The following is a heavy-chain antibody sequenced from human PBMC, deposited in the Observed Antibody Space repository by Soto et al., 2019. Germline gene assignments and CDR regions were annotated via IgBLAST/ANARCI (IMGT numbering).Heavy chain of an antibody. Sequence: SETLSLTCAVYGGSFSGYYWSWIRQPPGKGLEWIGEINHIGSTNYNPSFKSRVTISLDTSKNQFSLKLSSVTAADTAVYYCADFGTASGEDVWGKGTTVTVSS. J-gene: IGHJ6*04. CDR1: GGSFSGYY. D-gene: IGHD1-1*01. V-gene: IGHV4-34*01. CDR2: INHIGST. CDR3: ADFGTASGEDV.